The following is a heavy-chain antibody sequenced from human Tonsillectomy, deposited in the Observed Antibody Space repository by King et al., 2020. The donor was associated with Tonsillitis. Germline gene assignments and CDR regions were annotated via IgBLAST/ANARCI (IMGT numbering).Heavy chain of an antibody. V-gene: IGHV4-34*01. J-gene: IGHJ5*02. CDR1: GGSFSGYY. Sequence: VQLQQWGAGLLKPSETLSLTCAVYGGSFSGYYWSWIRQPPGKGLEWIGEINHSGSTNYNPSLKSRVTISVDTSKNQFSLKLSSVTAADTAVYYCARVPLHRRNWFDPWGQGTLVTVSS. CDR3: ARVPLHRRNWFDP. CDR2: INHSGST.